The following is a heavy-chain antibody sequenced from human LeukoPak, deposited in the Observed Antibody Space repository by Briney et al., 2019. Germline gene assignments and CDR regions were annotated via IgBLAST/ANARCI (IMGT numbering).Heavy chain of an antibody. V-gene: IGHV4-39*01. D-gene: IGHD6-19*01. CDR3: ARSSDWWGTWFDP. CDR1: GGSFSSGTYS. Sequence: SETLFLTCTVSGGSFSSGTYSWGWIRQPPGKGLEWIGSIYYSGTTYHNPSLKSRVTISVDSSKNQFSLKLSSVTASDTAVFYCARSSDWWGTWFDPWGQGTLVTVSS. CDR2: IYYSGTT. J-gene: IGHJ5*02.